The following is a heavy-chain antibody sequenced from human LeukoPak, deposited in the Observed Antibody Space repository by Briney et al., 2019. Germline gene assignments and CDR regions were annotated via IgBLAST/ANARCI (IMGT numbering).Heavy chain of an antibody. CDR3: ARDISTGWSIKYFFGF. J-gene: IGHJ4*02. Sequence: GGSLRLSCAASGFAFSSYAMHWVRQAPGKGLEWVAIISYDGITEDYSDSVKGRFSISRDNFKNTLFLQMNGLRHEDTAVCYCARDISTGWSIKYFFGFWGQGALVTVSS. V-gene: IGHV3-30*04. D-gene: IGHD6-19*01. CDR1: GFAFSSYA. CDR2: ISYDGITE.